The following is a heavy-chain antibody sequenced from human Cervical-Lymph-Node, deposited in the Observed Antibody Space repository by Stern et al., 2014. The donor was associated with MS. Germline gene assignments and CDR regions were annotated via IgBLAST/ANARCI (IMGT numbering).Heavy chain of an antibody. Sequence: HVQLQESGPGLVKPSGTLSLTCAVSGGSISSSNWWSWVRQPPGKGLEWIGEIYHRGSTNYTPSLKSRVTISVDKSKNQFSLKLSSVTAADTAVYYCARRGWSGYFYYFDYWGQGTLVTVSS. CDR3: ARRGWSGYFYYFDY. CDR2: IYHRGST. D-gene: IGHD3-3*01. V-gene: IGHV4-4*02. CDR1: GGSISSSNW. J-gene: IGHJ4*02.